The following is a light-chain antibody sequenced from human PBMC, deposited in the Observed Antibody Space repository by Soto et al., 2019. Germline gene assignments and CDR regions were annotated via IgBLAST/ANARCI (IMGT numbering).Light chain of an antibody. CDR2: EVR. CDR1: SSDVGGHDY. V-gene: IGLV2-14*01. Sequence: QSALTQPASVSGSRGQSITISCTGTSSDVGGHDYVSWYRQHPGKAPKLIIYEVRNRPSGVSNRFSGSKSGNTASLTISGLQAEDEADYYCSSYSSTTLVFGTGTKVT. CDR3: SSYSSTTLV. J-gene: IGLJ1*01.